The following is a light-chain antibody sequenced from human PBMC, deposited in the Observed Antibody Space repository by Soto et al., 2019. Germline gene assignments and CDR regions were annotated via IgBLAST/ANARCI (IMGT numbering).Light chain of an antibody. J-gene: IGKJ1*01. CDR2: DAS. CDR1: QSVSNH. Sequence: EIVLTQSPVILSSSPGERATLSCRASQSVSNHLAWYQQKPGQAPRLLIYDASNRATGVPARFSGSGSGTDFTLTISSLEPEDFAVYYCQQRANWPPTWTFGHGTKVDIK. V-gene: IGKV3-11*01. CDR3: QQRANWPPTWT.